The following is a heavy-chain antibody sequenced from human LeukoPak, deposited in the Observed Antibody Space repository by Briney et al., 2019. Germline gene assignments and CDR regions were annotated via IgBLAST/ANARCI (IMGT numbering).Heavy chain of an antibody. D-gene: IGHD2-21*02. CDR3: ARTYCAEDCSIRYFDY. V-gene: IGHV1-69*05. J-gene: IGHJ4*02. Sequence: SVNVSCKASGGTFSSYAISWVRQAPGQGLECMGGIIPIFGPADYAQKFQGRVTLTRDKSTSTVYMELSSLTSDDTAVYYCARTYCAEDCSIRYFDYWGQGTLVTVSS. CDR2: IIPIFGPA. CDR1: GGTFSSYA.